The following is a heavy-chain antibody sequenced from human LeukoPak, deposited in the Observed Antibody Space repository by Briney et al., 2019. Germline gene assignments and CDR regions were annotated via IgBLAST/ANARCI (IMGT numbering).Heavy chain of an antibody. Sequence: PGGSLRLSCAASGFTFGSYSMNWVRQAPGKGLEWISYISSSSSTIYYADSVKGRFTISRDNAKNSLYLQMNSLRAEDTAVYYCAVSYSSGWGAFDYWGQGTLVTVSS. V-gene: IGHV3-48*01. CDR3: AVSYSSGWGAFDY. CDR1: GFTFGSYS. D-gene: IGHD6-19*01. CDR2: ISSSSSTI. J-gene: IGHJ4*02.